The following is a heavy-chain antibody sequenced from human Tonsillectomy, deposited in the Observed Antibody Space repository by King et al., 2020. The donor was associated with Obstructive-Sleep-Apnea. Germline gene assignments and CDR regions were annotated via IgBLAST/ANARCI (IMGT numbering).Heavy chain of an antibody. CDR3: ATDSKGGSEVGAFDI. CDR2: ICSSSATI. Sequence: VQLVQSGGGLVQPGGSLRLSCAASGFTFSDSTMNWVRQAPGKGLEWVSYICSSSATIYYADSVKGRFTISRDNAENSLYLQLSSLRAEDTAVYYCATDSKGGSEVGAFDIWGQGTMVTVSS. CDR1: GFTFSDST. D-gene: IGHD1-26*01. V-gene: IGHV3-48*04. J-gene: IGHJ3*02.